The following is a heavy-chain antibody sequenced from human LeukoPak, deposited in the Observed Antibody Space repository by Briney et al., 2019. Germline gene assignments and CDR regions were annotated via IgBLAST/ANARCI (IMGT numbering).Heavy chain of an antibody. D-gene: IGHD3-9*01. J-gene: IGHJ4*02. CDR3: AKGTAIYDILTGYPDKDSQCYFDY. CDR1: GFTFSSYA. CDR2: ISGSGGST. Sequence: PGGSLRLSCAASGFTFSSYAMSWVRQAPGKGLEWVSAISGSGGSTYYADSVKGRFTISRENSKNTLYLQMNSLRAEDTAVYYCAKGTAIYDILTGYPDKDSQCYFDYWGQGTLVTVSS. V-gene: IGHV3-23*01.